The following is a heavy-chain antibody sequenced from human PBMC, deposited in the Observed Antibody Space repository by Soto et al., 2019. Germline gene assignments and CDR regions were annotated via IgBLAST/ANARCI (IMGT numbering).Heavy chain of an antibody. J-gene: IGHJ4*02. V-gene: IGHV4-31*03. Sequence: SETLSLTCTVAGGSINSGDSYWNWIRQHPEKGLEWIGYINYRGSTFYNPSLKSRIIISVDTSKNQFSLKLSSVTAADTAVYYCARDAPGVAPYWGQGTLVTVSS. CDR2: INYRGST. CDR3: ARDAPGVAPY. D-gene: IGHD2-15*01. CDR1: GGSINSGDSY.